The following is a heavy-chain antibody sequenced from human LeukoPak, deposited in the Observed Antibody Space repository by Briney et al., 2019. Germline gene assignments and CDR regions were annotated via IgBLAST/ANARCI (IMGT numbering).Heavy chain of an antibody. D-gene: IGHD1-26*01. CDR2: IYSSGST. CDR1: GGSFSGYS. J-gene: IGHJ4*02. CDR3: AKSGGYGLIDY. Sequence: SETLSLTCAVYGGSFSGYSWSWIRQPPGKGLEGIVSIYSSGSTYYNASLQSRVTISIETSKNQISLRLNSVTAADTAMYYCAKSGGYGLIDYWGQGTLVTVSS. V-gene: IGHV4-34*01.